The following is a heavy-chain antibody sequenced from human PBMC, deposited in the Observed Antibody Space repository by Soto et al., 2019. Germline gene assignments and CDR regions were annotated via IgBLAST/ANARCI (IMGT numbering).Heavy chain of an antibody. V-gene: IGHV6-1*01. D-gene: IGHD5-12*01. CDR1: GDSVSSNSAA. CDR2: TYYRSKWYS. CDR3: ARFRNSGWGMDV. J-gene: IGHJ6*02. Sequence: SQTLSLTCAISGDSVSSNSAAWNWIRQSPSRGLEWLGRTYYRSKWYSDYAVSVKSRITISADKSISTAYLQWSSLKASDTAMYYCARFRNSGWGMDVWGQGTTVTVSS.